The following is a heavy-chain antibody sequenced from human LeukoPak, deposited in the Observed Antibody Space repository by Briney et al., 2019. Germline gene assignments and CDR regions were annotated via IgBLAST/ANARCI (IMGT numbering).Heavy chain of an antibody. CDR3: TKRIDGAGSYHIDF. D-gene: IGHD3-10*01. CDR1: GFTFRNYV. Sequence: PGGSLRLSCAASGFTFRNYVMNWVRQAPGKGLEWVSAIGGTDGTTFYAAFVKGRFTISRDNSRNTLYLQMNSLRAEDTAVYYCTKRIDGAGSYHIDFWGQGTVVTVSS. V-gene: IGHV3-23*01. J-gene: IGHJ4*02. CDR2: IGGTDGTT.